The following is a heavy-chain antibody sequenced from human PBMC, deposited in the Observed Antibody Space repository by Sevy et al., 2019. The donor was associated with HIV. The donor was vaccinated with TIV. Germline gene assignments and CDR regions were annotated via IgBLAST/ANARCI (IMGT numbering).Heavy chain of an antibody. CDR3: SSGGSFDY. V-gene: IGHV3-7*01. CDR1: GFTFSTYW. CDR2: IKPDGSEK. Sequence: GGSLRLSCAASGFTFSTYWMSWVRQAPGKGLECVANIKPDGSEKNYVDSVKGRFTISRDDAKNSLYLQMNSLRVEDTAVYYCSSGGSFDYWGQGTLVTVSS. J-gene: IGHJ4*02.